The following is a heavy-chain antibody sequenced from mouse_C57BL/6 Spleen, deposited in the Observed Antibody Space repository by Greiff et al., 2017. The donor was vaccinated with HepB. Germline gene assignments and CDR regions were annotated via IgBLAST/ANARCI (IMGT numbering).Heavy chain of an antibody. Sequence: EVMLVESGEGLVKPGGSLKLSCAASGFTFSSYAMSWVRQTPEKRLEWVAYISSGGDYIYYADTVKGRFTISRDNARNTLCLQMSSLKSEDTAMYYCTRVGPYYYGSSYDYAMDYWGQGTSVTVSS. V-gene: IGHV5-9-1*02. CDR1: GFTFSSYA. D-gene: IGHD1-1*01. CDR3: TRVGPYYYGSSYDYAMDY. CDR2: ISSGGDYI. J-gene: IGHJ4*01.